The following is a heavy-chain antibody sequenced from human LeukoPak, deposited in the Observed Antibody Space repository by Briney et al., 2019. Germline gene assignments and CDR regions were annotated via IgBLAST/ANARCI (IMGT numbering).Heavy chain of an antibody. J-gene: IGHJ4*02. Sequence: ASVKVSCKASGYTFTGYYMHWVRQAPGQGLEWMGRINPNSGGTNYAQKFRGRVTMNRDPSISIAYMELSRLRSDDTAVYYCASVGYYYDSSGYRFWGQGTLVTVS. CDR3: ASVGYYYDSSGYRF. V-gene: IGHV1-2*06. CDR2: INPNSGGT. CDR1: GYTFTGYY. D-gene: IGHD3-22*01.